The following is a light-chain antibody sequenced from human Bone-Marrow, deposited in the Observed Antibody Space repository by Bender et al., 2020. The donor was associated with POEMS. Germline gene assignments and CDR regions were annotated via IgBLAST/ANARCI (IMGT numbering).Light chain of an antibody. V-gene: IGLV2-14*02. Sequence: QSALTQPASVSGSPGQSITISCTGTSNDVGNYNVVSWYQQHPGKAPQLIIYDVSNRPSGISVRFSGSKSANTASLTISGLQAEDEADYYCCSYTSSTTVVFGGGTKLTVL. J-gene: IGLJ2*01. CDR2: DVS. CDR1: SNDVGNYNV. CDR3: CSYTSSTTVV.